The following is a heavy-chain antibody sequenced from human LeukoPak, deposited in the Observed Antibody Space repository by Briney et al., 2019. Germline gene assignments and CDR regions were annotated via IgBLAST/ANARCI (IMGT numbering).Heavy chain of an antibody. CDR2: ISGSAGTT. CDR3: ARGGGYDGLYFDY. J-gene: IGHJ4*02. V-gene: IGHV3-23*01. CDR1: GFSFSSYA. Sequence: SGGSLRLSCAASGFSFSSYAMSWVRQAPGKGLEWVSAISGSAGTTYSADSVKGRFTISRDNSKNTLYLQMNSLRVEDAAVYYCARGGGYDGLYFDYRGQGTLVTVPS. D-gene: IGHD6-19*01.